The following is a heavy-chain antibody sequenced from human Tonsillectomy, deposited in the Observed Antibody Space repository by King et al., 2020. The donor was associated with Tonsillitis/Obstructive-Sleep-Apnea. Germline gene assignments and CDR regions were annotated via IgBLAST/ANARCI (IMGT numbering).Heavy chain of an antibody. D-gene: IGHD2-2*01. V-gene: IGHV3-11*01. CDR2: ISSSGSTR. Sequence: VQLVESGGGLVKPGGSLRLSCAASGFTFSDYYMSWIRQAPGKGLEWVSYISSSGSTRYYADSVKGRYTISRDNAKNSLYLQMNSLRAEDTAVYYCARGRIGFGWYQLRLRGYFEYWGQGPLVTVSS. CDR3: ARGRIGFGWYQLRLRGYFEY. CDR1: GFTFSDYY. J-gene: IGHJ4*02.